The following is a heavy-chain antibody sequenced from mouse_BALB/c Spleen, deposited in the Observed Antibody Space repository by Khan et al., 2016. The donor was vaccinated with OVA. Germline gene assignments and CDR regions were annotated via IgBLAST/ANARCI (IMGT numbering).Heavy chain of an antibody. V-gene: IGHV2-3*01. CDR3: AIIYYGYDWFTY. J-gene: IGHJ3*01. CDR2: IWGDGNT. D-gene: IGHD2-2*01. CDR1: VLSLSNYG. Sequence: QVQLKESGPGLVAPSQSLSITCTVSVLSLSNYGVSWVRQPPGKGLEWLGVIWGDGNTNYHSVLKTRLSISTDNSKSQVFLKLNSLQTDDKATYYCAIIYYGYDWFTYWGQGTLVTVSA.